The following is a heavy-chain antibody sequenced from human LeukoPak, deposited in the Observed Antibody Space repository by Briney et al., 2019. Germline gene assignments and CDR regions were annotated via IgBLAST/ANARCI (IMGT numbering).Heavy chain of an antibody. J-gene: IGHJ6*03. V-gene: IGHV4-59*01. CDR3: ARGRYGSGSYLPYYYMDV. D-gene: IGHD3-10*01. CDR2: IYDSGTT. CDR1: GGSISSYY. Sequence: PSETLSLTCTVSGGSISSYYWSWIRQPPGKGLEWIGYIYDSGTTNYNPSLKSRVTISVDTSKNQFSLKLSSVTAAGTAVYYCARGRYGSGSYLPYYYMDVWGKGTTVTISS.